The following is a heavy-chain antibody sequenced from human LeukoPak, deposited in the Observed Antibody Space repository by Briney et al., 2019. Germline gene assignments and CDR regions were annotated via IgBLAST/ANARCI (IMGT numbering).Heavy chain of an antibody. CDR1: GFTFDDYG. CDR2: INWNGGST. V-gene: IGHV3-20*04. Sequence: GGSLRLSCAASGFTFDDYGMNWLRQAPGKGLEWVSGINWNGGSTGYADSVKGRFTISRDNAKNSLYLQMNSLRAEDTALYYCARGLYYYDSSGYYYLGYWGQGTLVTVSS. J-gene: IGHJ4*02. CDR3: ARGLYYYDSSGYYYLGY. D-gene: IGHD3-22*01.